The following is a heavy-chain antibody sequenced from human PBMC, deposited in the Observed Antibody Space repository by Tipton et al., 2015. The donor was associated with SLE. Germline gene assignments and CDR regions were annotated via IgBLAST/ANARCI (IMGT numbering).Heavy chain of an antibody. D-gene: IGHD1-1*01. CDR1: GGSIRSGSYY. CDR3: ARWEVGYTTNWERFDC. J-gene: IGHJ4*02. CDR2: IYTSGNA. V-gene: IGHV4-61*02. Sequence: TLSLTCTVSGGSIRSGSYYWSWIRQPAGKGLEWIGRIYTSGNANYNPSLKSRVTMSVDTSKNQISLNLSSVTAADTAVYFCARWEVGYTTNWERFDCWGQGTPVTVSS.